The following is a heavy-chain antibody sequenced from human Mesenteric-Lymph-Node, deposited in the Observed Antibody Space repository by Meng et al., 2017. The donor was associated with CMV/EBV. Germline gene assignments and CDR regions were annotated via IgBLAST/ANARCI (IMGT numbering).Heavy chain of an antibody. D-gene: IGHD1-1*01. CDR2: IWYDGSNK. CDR1: GFTFSSYG. Sequence: GGSLRLSCAASGFTFSSYGMHWVRQAPGKGLEWVAVIWYDGSNKYYRDSVRGRFTISRDNSKNTLYLQMNSLRAEDTAVYYCARDEGYTGGEGDYYYYGMDVWGQGTTVTVSS. V-gene: IGHV3-33*01. J-gene: IGHJ6*02. CDR3: ARDEGYTGGEGDYYYYGMDV.